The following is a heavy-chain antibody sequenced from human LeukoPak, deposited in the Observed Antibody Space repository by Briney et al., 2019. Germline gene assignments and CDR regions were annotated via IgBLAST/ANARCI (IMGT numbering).Heavy chain of an antibody. CDR1: GDSVSRDGAA. CDR2: TYYRSKWHN. Sequence: SQTLSLTCAISGDSVSRDGAAWTWIRQSPSRGLEWLGSTYYRSKWHNEYAVSVRGRMAISPDTSKNQFSLHLSSVTPEDTAVYFCARDTLAAADSWGQGALVTVSS. V-gene: IGHV6-1*01. D-gene: IGHD6-25*01. J-gene: IGHJ4*02. CDR3: ARDTLAAADS.